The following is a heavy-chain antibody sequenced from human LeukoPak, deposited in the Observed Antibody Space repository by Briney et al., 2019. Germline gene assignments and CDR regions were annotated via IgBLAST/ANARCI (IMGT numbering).Heavy chain of an antibody. J-gene: IGHJ6*03. CDR2: IIPIFGTA. Sequence: SVKVSCKASGGTFSSYAISWVRQAPGQGLEWMGGIIPIFGTANYAQKFQGRVTITADKSTSTAYMGLSSLRSEDTAVYYCARDRKDGYPYYYYYYMDVWGKGTTVTVSS. V-gene: IGHV1-69*06. CDR1: GGTFSSYA. D-gene: IGHD5-24*01. CDR3: ARDRKDGYPYYYYYYMDV.